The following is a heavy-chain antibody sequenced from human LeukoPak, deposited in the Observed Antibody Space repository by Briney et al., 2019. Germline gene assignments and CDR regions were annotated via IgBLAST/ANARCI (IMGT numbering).Heavy chain of an antibody. D-gene: IGHD2-21*01. CDR1: GASISSGSDY. Sequence: PSQTLSLTCTVSGASISSGSDYWSWIRQPAGKGLEWIGRICTSGNTNYNPSLKFRVAISIDASKNQFSLKLSSVTAADTAVYYCAREPADPGHLVVLAVVGCMDVWGNGTTVTVSS. V-gene: IGHV4-61*02. CDR3: AREPADPGHLVVLAVVGCMDV. J-gene: IGHJ6*03. CDR2: ICTSGNT.